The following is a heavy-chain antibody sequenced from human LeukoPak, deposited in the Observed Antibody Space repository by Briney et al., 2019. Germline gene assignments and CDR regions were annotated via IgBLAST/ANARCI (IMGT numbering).Heavy chain of an antibody. CDR1: GFTFSSYS. V-gene: IGHV3-48*01. D-gene: IGHD3-9*01. CDR3: ARVGGVLRYFDWSSYGMDV. J-gene: IGHJ6*02. Sequence: GGSLRLSCAASGFTFSSYSMNWVRQAPGKGLEWVSYISSSSSTIYYADSVKGRFTISRDNAKNSLYLQMNSLRAEDTAVYYCARVGGVLRYFDWSSYGMDVWGQGTTVTVSS. CDR2: ISSSSSTI.